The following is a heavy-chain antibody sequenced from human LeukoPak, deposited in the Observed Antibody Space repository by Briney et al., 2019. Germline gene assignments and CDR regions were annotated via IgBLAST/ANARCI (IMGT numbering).Heavy chain of an antibody. J-gene: IGHJ4*02. V-gene: IGHV4-59*01. CDR3: ARGPYYYGSGSYYNPFHFDY. CDR1: GGSISSFY. D-gene: IGHD3-10*01. Sequence: SETLSLTCTVSGGSISSFYWSWIRQPPGKGLEWIGYIYYSGSTNYNPSLKSRVTISVDTSKNQFSLKLSSVTAADTAVYYCARGPYYYGSGSYYNPFHFDYWGQGTLVTVSS. CDR2: IYYSGST.